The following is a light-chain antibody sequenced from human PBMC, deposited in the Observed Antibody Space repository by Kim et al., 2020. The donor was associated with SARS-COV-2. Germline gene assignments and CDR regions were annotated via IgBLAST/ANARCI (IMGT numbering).Light chain of an antibody. CDR2: EVG. CDR1: SSDVSGYSY. CDR3: SSYVSNIAWV. Sequence: SVTVSGTGTSSDVSGYSYVSWYQHHPGTAPKRMIYEVGKRPSGVPDSFSGSRSGDTDSLTLSGLQAEDEADYYCSSYVSNIAWVFGGGTQLTVL. V-gene: IGLV2-8*01. J-gene: IGLJ3*02.